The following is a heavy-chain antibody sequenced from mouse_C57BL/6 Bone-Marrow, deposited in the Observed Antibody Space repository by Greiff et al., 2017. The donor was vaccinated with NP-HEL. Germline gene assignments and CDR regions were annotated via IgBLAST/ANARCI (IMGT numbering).Heavy chain of an antibody. J-gene: IGHJ3*01. CDR1: GFSLTSYG. Sequence: QVQLKQSGPGLVQPSQSLSITCTVSGFSLTSYGVHWVRQSPGKGLEWLGVIWRGGSTDYNAAFISRLSISKDNSKSQVFFKMNSLQADDTAIYYCARNYGPGFAYWGQGTLVTVSA. V-gene: IGHV2-2*01. CDR2: IWRGGST. CDR3: ARNYGPGFAY. D-gene: IGHD1-1*02.